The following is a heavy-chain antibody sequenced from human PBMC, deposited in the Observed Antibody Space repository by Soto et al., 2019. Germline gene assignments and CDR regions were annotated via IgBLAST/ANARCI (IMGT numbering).Heavy chain of an antibody. CDR1: GGSISSYY. J-gene: IGHJ3*02. CDR2: IYYSGST. V-gene: IGHV4-59*08. D-gene: IGHD1-26*01. Sequence: QVQLQESGPGLVKPSETLSLTCTVSGGSISSYYWSWIRQPPGKGLEWIGYIYYSGSTNYNPSLKSRVTKSVDTSKNQCALKLSSVTAADTAVYYCARRWGYAFDIWGQGTMVTVSS. CDR3: ARRWGYAFDI.